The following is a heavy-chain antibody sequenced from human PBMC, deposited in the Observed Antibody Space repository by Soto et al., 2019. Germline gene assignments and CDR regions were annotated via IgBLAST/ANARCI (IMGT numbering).Heavy chain of an antibody. D-gene: IGHD3-22*01. CDR2: LYYGRSA. Sequence: QVQLQESGPGLVKPSETLSLTCAVSGDSISSYYCMWIRQPPGKGLESIGYLYYGRSANYNPSLKSRVILSVDTSTNQCSLTLRSMTSADTAVYYCALRSMAVVPEYWGQGTLVTVSS. CDR1: GDSISSYY. J-gene: IGHJ4*02. CDR3: ALRSMAVVPEY. V-gene: IGHV4-59*01.